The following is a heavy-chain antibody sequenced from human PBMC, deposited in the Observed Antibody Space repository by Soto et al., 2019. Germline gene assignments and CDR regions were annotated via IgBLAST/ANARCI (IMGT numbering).Heavy chain of an antibody. CDR1: GDSINSDKYY. J-gene: IGHJ4*02. D-gene: IGHD3-9*01. V-gene: IGHV4-39*01. Sequence: QLQLQESGPGLVKPSETLSLTCSVSGDSINSDKYYWGWIRQPPGKRLEWIGSIYFRGNTYYNPSLQTRVTISLAKSKSQFSLKPNSVTAADSAVYFCARLEGLATISYYFDFWGQGALVTVSS. CDR3: ARLEGLATISYYFDF. CDR2: IYFRGNT.